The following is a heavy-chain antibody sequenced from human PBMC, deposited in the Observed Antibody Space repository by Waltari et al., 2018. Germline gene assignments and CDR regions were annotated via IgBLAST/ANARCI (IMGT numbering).Heavy chain of an antibody. CDR1: GYTFTSYD. CDR2: MNPNRGNT. CDR3: ARGQKTPWYGSGSYYFGVFFDDWFDP. Sequence: QVQLVQSGAEVKKPGASVKVSCKASGYTFTSYDINWVRQATGQGLEWMGWMNPNRGNTGYAQKFQGRVTMTRNTSISTAYMELSSLRSEDTAVYYCARGQKTPWYGSGSYYFGVFFDDWFDPWGQGTLVTVSS. D-gene: IGHD3-10*01. V-gene: IGHV1-8*01. J-gene: IGHJ5*02.